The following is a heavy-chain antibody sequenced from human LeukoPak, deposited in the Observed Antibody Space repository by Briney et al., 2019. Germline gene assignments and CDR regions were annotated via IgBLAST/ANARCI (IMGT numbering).Heavy chain of an antibody. CDR2: IYYSGNT. Sequence: SETLSLTCTVSGASISSDDYFWGWIRQPPGKGLDWIATIYYSGNTYYNPSLSSRVTISADSSNNQFSLRLRSVTAADAAVYFCARTRGRVSKTDFDSWGQGTLVTVSA. J-gene: IGHJ4*02. CDR1: GASISSDDYF. CDR3: ARTRGRVSKTDFDS. D-gene: IGHD5/OR15-5a*01. V-gene: IGHV4-39*07.